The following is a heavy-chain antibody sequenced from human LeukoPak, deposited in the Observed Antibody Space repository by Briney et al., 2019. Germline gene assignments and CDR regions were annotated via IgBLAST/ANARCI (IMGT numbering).Heavy chain of an antibody. V-gene: IGHV4-39*01. D-gene: IGHD4-11*01. CDR3: ERLWGLRSNYCFDY. Sequence: PSETLSLXCTVSGGSINSSSYYWVWIRQPPGKGLEWIGPIYYGGSTYYSPSLKSRVTISVDTSENQFSLKLSSVTAADTAVYYCERLWGLRSNYCFDYWGEGTLLTVSS. CDR2: IYYGGST. CDR1: GGSINSSSYY. J-gene: IGHJ4*02.